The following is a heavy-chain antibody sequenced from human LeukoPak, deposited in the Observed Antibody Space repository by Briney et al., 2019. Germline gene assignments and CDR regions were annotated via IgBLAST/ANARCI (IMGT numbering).Heavy chain of an antibody. CDR2: INTSGNT. CDR1: GFTFSSYW. J-gene: IGHJ4*02. V-gene: IGHV4-34*01. CDR3: AGGGGEAPSC. Sequence: GSLRLSCAASGFTFSSYWMHWVRQSPGKGLEWIGEINTSGNTNHNAALKSRVTISVDTSKNQFSLKLSSLTAADTAVYYCAGGGGEAPSCWGQGSLVTVSS. D-gene: IGHD2-21*01.